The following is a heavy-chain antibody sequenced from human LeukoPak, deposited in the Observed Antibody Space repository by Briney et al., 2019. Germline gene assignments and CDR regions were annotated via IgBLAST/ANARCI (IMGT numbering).Heavy chain of an antibody. CDR2: IRYDGSNK. D-gene: IGHD5-12*01. J-gene: IGHJ4*02. CDR3: ARGRGGYSGYDPPPILWPKPFHY. V-gene: IGHV3-30*02. Sequence: GGSLRLPCAASGYTFSSYGMHWVRQAPGKGLEWVAFIRYDGSNKYYADSVKGRFTISRDNSKNTLYLQMNSLRAEDTAVYYCARGRGGYSGYDPPPILWPKPFHYWGQGTLVTVSS. CDR1: GYTFSSYG.